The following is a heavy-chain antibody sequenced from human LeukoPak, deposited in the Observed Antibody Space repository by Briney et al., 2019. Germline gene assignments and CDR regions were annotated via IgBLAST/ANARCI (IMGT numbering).Heavy chain of an antibody. CDR2: ISSSGSNM. V-gene: IGHV3-21*01. Sequence: GGSLRLSCAASGFTFSSYSMNWVSQAPGKGLEWVSSISSSGSNMFYADSVKGRFTVSRDSAKNSLYLQMNSLRAEDTALYYCARDYLVVPAAMWWFDPRGQGTLVTVSS. J-gene: IGHJ5*02. D-gene: IGHD2-2*01. CDR1: GFTFSSYS. CDR3: ARDYLVVPAAMWWFDP.